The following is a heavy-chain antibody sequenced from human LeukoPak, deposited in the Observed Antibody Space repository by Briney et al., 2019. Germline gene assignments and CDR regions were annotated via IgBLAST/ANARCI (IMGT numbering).Heavy chain of an antibody. J-gene: IGHJ4*02. V-gene: IGHV4-31*03. CDR1: GVSISSSSYY. CDR3: AGTVNTAMALDY. CDR2: IFYSGST. Sequence: PSETLSLTCTVSGVSISSSSYYWGWIRQHPGKGLEWIGHIFYSGSTYYSPSLKSRVTISVDASKNQFSLKLNSVTAADTAVYYCAGTVNTAMALDYWGQGTLVTVSS. D-gene: IGHD5-18*01.